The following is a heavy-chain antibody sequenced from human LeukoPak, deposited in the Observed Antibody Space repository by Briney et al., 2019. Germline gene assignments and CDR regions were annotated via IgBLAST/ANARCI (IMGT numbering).Heavy chain of an antibody. Sequence: ASVKVSCKASGYTFSDYYIHWVRQAPGQGLEWMGWINPKSGDLNYAQKFQGGVTMTRDTSSKTVYVEPSRLRSDDTAVYFCARAAPAGYYYFMDVWGKGTTVTVSS. D-gene: IGHD2-15*01. CDR1: GYTFSDYY. CDR2: INPKSGDL. CDR3: ARAAPAGYYYFMDV. V-gene: IGHV1-2*02. J-gene: IGHJ6*03.